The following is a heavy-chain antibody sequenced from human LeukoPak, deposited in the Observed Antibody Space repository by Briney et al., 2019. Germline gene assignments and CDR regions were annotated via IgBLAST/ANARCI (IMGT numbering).Heavy chain of an antibody. Sequence: PGGSLRLSCAASGFTFSDYYMSWIRQAPGKGLEWVSYISSSGSTIYYADSVKGRFTISRDNAKNSLYLQMNSLRAEDTALYYCAKDKAPQYYYDSSGPSPGRYGLDYWGQGTLVTVSS. CDR1: GFTFSDYY. D-gene: IGHD3-22*01. CDR3: AKDKAPQYYYDSSGPSPGRYGLDY. CDR2: ISSSGSTI. V-gene: IGHV3-11*01. J-gene: IGHJ4*02.